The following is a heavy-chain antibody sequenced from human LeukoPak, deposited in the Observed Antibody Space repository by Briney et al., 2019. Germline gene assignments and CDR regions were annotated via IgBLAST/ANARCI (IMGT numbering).Heavy chain of an antibody. CDR1: GGSISSSSYY. CDR2: IYYSGST. CDR3: ARLHPPRRSGSYYYFDY. D-gene: IGHD1-26*01. V-gene: IGHV4-39*01. Sequence: PSETLSLTCTVSGGSISSSSYYWGWIRQPPGKGLEWIGSIYYSGSTYYNPSLKSRVTISVDTSKNQFSLKLSSVTAADTAVYYCARLHPPRRSGSYYYFDYWGQGTLVTVSS. J-gene: IGHJ4*02.